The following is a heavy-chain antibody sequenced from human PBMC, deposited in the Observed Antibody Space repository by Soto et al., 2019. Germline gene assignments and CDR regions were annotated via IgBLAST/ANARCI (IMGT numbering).Heavy chain of an antibody. V-gene: IGHV4-59*06. CDR1: GGSISSYY. CDR2: IYYSGST. J-gene: IGHJ4*02. Sequence: SETLSLTCTVSGGSISSYYWSWIRQPPGKGLEWIGYIYYSGSTYYNPSLKSRVTISVDTSKNQFSLKLSSVTAADTAVYYCAGYCSSTSCYTGTDYWGQGTLVTVSS. CDR3: AGYCSSTSCYTGTDY. D-gene: IGHD2-2*02.